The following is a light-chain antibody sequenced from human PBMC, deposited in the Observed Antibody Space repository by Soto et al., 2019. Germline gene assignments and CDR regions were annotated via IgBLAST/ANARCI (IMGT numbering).Light chain of an antibody. V-gene: IGLV1-47*02. J-gene: IGLJ1*01. CDR2: SNN. CDR3: AAWDDSLRGGV. CDR1: SSNIGINY. Sequence: QSVLTQPPSASGTPGQRVTISCSGSSSNIGINYVYWYQQLPGTAPKLLIYSNNQRPSGVPDPFSGSKSGTSASLAVSGLRSEDEADYYCAAWDDSLRGGVFGTGTKVTVL.